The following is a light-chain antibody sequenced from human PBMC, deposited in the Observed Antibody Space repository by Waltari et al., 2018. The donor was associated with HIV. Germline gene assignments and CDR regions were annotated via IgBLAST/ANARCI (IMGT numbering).Light chain of an antibody. CDR2: EDS. V-gene: IGLV3-21*02. J-gene: IGLJ3*02. CDR3: QVWDSSGDHFWV. CDR1: NIGRKS. Sequence: SYVLTQPPSVSVAPGQTARITCGGNNIGRKSGHWYQQKPGQDPVLVVYEDSDRPSGIPERFSGSNSGNTATLTISRVEVGDEADYYCQVWDSSGDHFWVFGGGTMLTVL.